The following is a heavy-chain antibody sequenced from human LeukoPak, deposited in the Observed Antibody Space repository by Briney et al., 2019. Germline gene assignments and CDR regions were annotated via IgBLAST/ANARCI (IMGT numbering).Heavy chain of an antibody. J-gene: IGHJ4*02. CDR2: IYPADSHT. Sequence: PGESLKISCKGSRYSFTRYWIGWVRQMPGKGLESMGIIYPADSHTTYSPPFQGQVSISADKSISTVYLQWSSLKPSDTAIYYCARQSRDGSKTRGYYFDYWGQGTLVTVSS. CDR3: ARQSRDGSKTRGYYFDY. D-gene: IGHD3-10*01. V-gene: IGHV5-51*01. CDR1: RYSFTRYW.